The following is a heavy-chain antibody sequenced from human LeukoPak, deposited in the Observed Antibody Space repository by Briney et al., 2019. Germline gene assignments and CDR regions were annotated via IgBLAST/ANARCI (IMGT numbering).Heavy chain of an antibody. CDR3: ARAPPYMDV. CDR1: GYTFTGYY. V-gene: IGHV1-69*13. Sequence: SVKVSCKASGYTFTGYYMHWVRQAPGQGLEWMGGIIPIFGTANYAQKFQGRVTITADESTSTAYMELSSLRSEDTAVYYCARAPPYMDVWGKGTTVTISS. CDR2: IIPIFGTA. J-gene: IGHJ6*03.